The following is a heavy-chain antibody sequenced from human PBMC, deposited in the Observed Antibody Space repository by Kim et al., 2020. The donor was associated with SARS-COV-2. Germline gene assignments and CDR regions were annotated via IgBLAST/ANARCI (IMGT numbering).Heavy chain of an antibody. D-gene: IGHD3-10*01. CDR3: ARSDPVWFGELPAYFDY. CDR1: GGSISSSNW. Sequence: SETLSLTCAVSGGSISSSNWWSWVRQPPGKGLEWIGEIYHSGSTNYNPSLKSRVTISVDKSKNQFSLKLSSVTAADTAVYYCARSDPVWFGELPAYFDYWGQGTLVTVSS. V-gene: IGHV4-4*02. J-gene: IGHJ4*02. CDR2: IYHSGST.